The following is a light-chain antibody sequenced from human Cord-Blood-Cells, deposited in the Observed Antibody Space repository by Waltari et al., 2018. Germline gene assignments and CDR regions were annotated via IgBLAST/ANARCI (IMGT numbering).Light chain of an antibody. Sequence: QSALTQPASVSGSPVQSITISCTGTSSDVVGYTYVSWDQQHPGKAPKLMIYDVINRPSGVSNRFSGSKSGNTASLTISGLQAEDEADYYCSSYTSSSTLVFGGGTKLTVL. CDR1: SSDVVGYTY. V-gene: IGLV2-14*01. CDR2: DVI. CDR3: SSYTSSSTLV. J-gene: IGLJ3*02.